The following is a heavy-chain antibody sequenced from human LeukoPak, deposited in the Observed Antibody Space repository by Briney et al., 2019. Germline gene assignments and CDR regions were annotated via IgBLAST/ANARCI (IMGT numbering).Heavy chain of an antibody. Sequence: PGGSLRLSCVASVFSFSDYGMHWVRQAPGKGLEWVAVISYDGSNKYYADSVKGRFTISRDNSKNTLYLQMNSLRAEDTAVYYCAKATYYYDSSGYHNWFDPRGQGTLVTVSS. CDR2: ISYDGSNK. D-gene: IGHD3-22*01. J-gene: IGHJ5*02. V-gene: IGHV3-30*18. CDR3: AKATYYYDSSGYHNWFDP. CDR1: VFSFSDYG.